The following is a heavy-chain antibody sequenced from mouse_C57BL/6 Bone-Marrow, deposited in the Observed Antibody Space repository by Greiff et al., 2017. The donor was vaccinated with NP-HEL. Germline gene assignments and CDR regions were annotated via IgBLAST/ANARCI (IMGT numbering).Heavy chain of an antibody. D-gene: IGHD1-1*01. Sequence: QVQLKQSGAELVKPGASVKLSCKASGYTFTTYPIEWMKQNHGKSLEWIGNFHPYNDDTKYNEKFKGKATLTVDKSSSTVYLELSRFTSDDSAVCYCARSGVLRSEDTAWFAYGGQGTRITVSA. CDR2: FHPYNDDT. J-gene: IGHJ3*01. CDR3: ARSGVLRSEDTAWFAY. CDR1: GYTFTTYP. V-gene: IGHV1-47*01.